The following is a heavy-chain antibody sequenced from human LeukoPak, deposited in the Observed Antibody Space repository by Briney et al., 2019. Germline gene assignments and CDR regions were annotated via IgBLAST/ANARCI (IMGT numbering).Heavy chain of an antibody. J-gene: IGHJ3*02. CDR1: GGSFSGYY. Sequence: SETLSLTCAVDGGSFSGYYWSWIRQPPGKGLEWIGEINHSGSTNYNPSLKSRVTISVDTSKNQFSLKLSSVTAADTAVYYCARVIPATLRYFRAGPLDAFDIWGQGTMVTVSS. CDR2: INHSGST. V-gene: IGHV4-34*01. CDR3: ARVIPATLRYFRAGPLDAFDI. D-gene: IGHD3-9*01.